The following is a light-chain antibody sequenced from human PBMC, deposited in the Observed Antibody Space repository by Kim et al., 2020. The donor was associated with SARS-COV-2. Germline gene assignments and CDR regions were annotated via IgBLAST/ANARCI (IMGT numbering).Light chain of an antibody. CDR1: SSDVGGYNY. CDR2: DVS. Sequence: SFTTLCTRTSSDVGGYNYVSWYQQHPGKAPKLMIYDVSNRPSGVSNRFSGSKSGNTASLTISGLQAEDEADYYCSSYTSSSTLVVFGGGTQLTVL. V-gene: IGLV2-14*03. J-gene: IGLJ2*01. CDR3: SSYTSSSTLVV.